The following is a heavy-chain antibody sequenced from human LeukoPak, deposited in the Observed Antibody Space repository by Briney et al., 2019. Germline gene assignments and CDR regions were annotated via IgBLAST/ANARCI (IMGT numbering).Heavy chain of an antibody. D-gene: IGHD7-27*01. CDR1: GDSVSSNSAA. CDR2: TYYRSKRYN. V-gene: IGHV6-1*01. Sequence: SQTLSLTCAISGDSVSSNSAAWSWIRQPPSRGLEWVGRTYYRSKRYNDYAVSVKSRITINPDTSKNQFSLQLNSVTTEDTAVYYCARYMNGDVDLDLWGRGTLVTVSS. J-gene: IGHJ2*01. CDR3: ARYMNGDVDLDL.